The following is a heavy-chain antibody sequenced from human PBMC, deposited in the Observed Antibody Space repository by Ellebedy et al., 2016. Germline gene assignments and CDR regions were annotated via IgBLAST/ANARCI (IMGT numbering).Heavy chain of an antibody. D-gene: IGHD6-19*01. V-gene: IGHV1-69*13. CDR1: GGTFSSYA. Sequence: SVKVSXKASGGTFSSYAISWVRQAPGQGLEWMGGIIPIFGTANYAQKFQGRVTITADESTSTAYMELSSLRSEDTAVYYCARDRGAVAEYFQHWGQGTLVTVSS. CDR3: ARDRGAVAEYFQH. CDR2: IIPIFGTA. J-gene: IGHJ1*01.